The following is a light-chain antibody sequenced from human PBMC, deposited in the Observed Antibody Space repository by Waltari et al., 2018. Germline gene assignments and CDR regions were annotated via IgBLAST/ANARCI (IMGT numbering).Light chain of an antibody. Sequence: DIQMTQSPSSLSASVGHRVNITCRASQSISSYLNWYQQKPGKAPKLLIYAASSLQSGVPSRFSGSGSGTDFTLTISSLQPEDFATYYCQQSYSTPPTFGQGTKVEIK. CDR2: AAS. V-gene: IGKV1-39*01. CDR1: QSISSY. CDR3: QQSYSTPPT. J-gene: IGKJ1*01.